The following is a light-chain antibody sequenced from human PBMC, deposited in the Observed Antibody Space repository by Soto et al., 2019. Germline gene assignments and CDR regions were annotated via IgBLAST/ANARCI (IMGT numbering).Light chain of an antibody. CDR1: SSDVGNYDY. Sequence: QSALTQPASVSGSPGQSITISCTGTSSDVGNYDYVSWYQQHPGKVPKLMIYDVTNRPSGVSNRFSGSKAGNTASLTISGLKAEDEGDYYCLSYTTSSTGVFGGGTTVTVL. CDR2: DVT. CDR3: LSYTTSSTGV. J-gene: IGLJ3*02. V-gene: IGLV2-14*01.